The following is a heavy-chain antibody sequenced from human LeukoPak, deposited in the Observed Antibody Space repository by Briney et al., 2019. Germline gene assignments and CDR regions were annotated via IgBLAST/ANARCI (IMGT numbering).Heavy chain of an antibody. J-gene: IGHJ6*03. V-gene: IGHV3-74*01. CDR1: GFTFSGYW. Sequence: GGSLRLSCAASGFTFSGYWMHWVRQVPGKGLLWLSRINGDGSTTNYADSVKGRFTISRDNAKNTVYLQMNSLRTEDTAVYYCARDQYYYYMGVWGKGTTVTVSS. CDR3: ARDQYYYYMGV. CDR2: INGDGSTT.